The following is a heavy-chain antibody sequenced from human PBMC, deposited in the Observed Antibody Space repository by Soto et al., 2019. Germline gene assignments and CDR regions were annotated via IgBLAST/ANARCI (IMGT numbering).Heavy chain of an antibody. CDR2: IHYNGNT. Sequence: SETLSLTCTVSGDSISAYSWSWVRQPPGKGLEWIGNIHYNGNTKYNPSLKSRVSMSVDTSKNQFSLRLISVTAADMAKYFCAREGNLGRWLQPLDFWGQGALVT. J-gene: IGHJ4*02. D-gene: IGHD5-12*01. CDR1: GDSISAYS. V-gene: IGHV4-59*01. CDR3: AREGNLGRWLQPLDF.